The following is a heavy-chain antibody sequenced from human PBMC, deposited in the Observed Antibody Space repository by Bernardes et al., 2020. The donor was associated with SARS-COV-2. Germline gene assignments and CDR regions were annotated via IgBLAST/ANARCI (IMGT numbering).Heavy chain of an antibody. D-gene: IGHD2-15*01. J-gene: IGHJ5*02. CDR1: GYTLTEIS. CDR3: ARGQFMLVDGSTRDEYHIGWLDP. Sequence: ASVKVSCKVSGYTLTEISIHWVRQAPGKGLEWMGGFDAEDGETIYAQKFQGRVTMTEDTSTDTAYMDLSSLRSEDTAVYYCARGQFMLVDGSTRDEYHIGWLDPWGQGTLVTVSS. V-gene: IGHV1-24*01. CDR2: FDAEDGET.